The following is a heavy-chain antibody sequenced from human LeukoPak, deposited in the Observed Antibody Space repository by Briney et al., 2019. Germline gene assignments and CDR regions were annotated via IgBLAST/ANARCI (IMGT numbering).Heavy chain of an antibody. V-gene: IGHV4-34*01. J-gene: IGHJ4*02. Sequence: PSETLSLTCAVYGGSFSGYYWSWIRQPPGKGLEWIGEINHSGSTNYNPSLKSRVTISVDTSKNQFSLKLSSVTAADSAVYYRARHRVYDFWSGYYYYFDYWGQGTLVTVSS. CDR3: ARHRVYDFWSGYYYYFDY. CDR1: GGSFSGYY. D-gene: IGHD3-3*01. CDR2: INHSGST.